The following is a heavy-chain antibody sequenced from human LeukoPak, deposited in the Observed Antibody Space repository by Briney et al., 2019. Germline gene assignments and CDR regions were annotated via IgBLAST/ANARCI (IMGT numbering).Heavy chain of an antibody. D-gene: IGHD3-3*01. Sequence: SETLSLTCSVSGDSISYFYWSWIRQAAGKGLEWIGRFSSSGTTDYNASLKSRVTISVDTSKNQFSLKLSSVTAADTAVYYCARVRPEEWLVYWYFDLWGRGTLVTVSS. CDR3: ARVRPEEWLVYWYFDL. CDR1: GDSISYFY. V-gene: IGHV4-4*07. J-gene: IGHJ2*01. CDR2: FSSSGTT.